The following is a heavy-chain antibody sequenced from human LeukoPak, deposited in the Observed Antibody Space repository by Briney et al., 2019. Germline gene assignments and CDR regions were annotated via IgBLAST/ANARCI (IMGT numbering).Heavy chain of an antibody. Sequence: ASVKVSCKASGYTFTSYGISWVRQAPGQGPEWMGWISAYNGNTNYAQKLQGRVTMTTDTSTSTAYMELRSLRSDDTAVYYCARDQHIVVVTAILDYWGQGTLVTVSS. CDR2: ISAYNGNT. CDR1: GYTFTSYG. D-gene: IGHD2-21*02. J-gene: IGHJ4*02. CDR3: ARDQHIVVVTAILDY. V-gene: IGHV1-18*01.